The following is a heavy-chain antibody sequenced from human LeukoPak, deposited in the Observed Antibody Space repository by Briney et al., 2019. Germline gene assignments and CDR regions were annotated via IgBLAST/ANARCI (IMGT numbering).Heavy chain of an antibody. CDR3: ARSRGGYSYGYGEN. CDR2: ISGYNGNT. V-gene: IGHV1-18*01. Sequence: ASVKVSCKASGYTFTSYGISWVRPAPGQGLEWMGCISGYNGNTNYAQKLQGRVTISTDTSTNTAYMELRSLRSDDTAVYYCARSRGGYSYGYGENWGQGTLVTVSS. CDR1: GYTFTSYG. J-gene: IGHJ4*02. D-gene: IGHD5-18*01.